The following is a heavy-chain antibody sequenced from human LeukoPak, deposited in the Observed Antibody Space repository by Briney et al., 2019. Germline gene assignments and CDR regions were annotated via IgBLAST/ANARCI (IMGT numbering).Heavy chain of an antibody. CDR3: AKVAPTYYDFWSGYYMDY. CDR1: GFTFSSYA. J-gene: IGHJ4*02. D-gene: IGHD3-3*01. CDR2: ISGSGGST. V-gene: IGHV3-23*01. Sequence: PGGSLRLSCAASGFTFSSYAMSWVRQAPWKGLEWVSAISGSGGSTYYADSVKGRFTISRDNSKNTLYLQMNSLRAEDTAVYYCAKVAPTYYDFWSGYYMDYWGQGTLVTVSS.